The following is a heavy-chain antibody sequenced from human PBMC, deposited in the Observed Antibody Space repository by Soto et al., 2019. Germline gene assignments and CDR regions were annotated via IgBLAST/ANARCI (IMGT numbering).Heavy chain of an antibody. V-gene: IGHV1-69*12. CDR2: IIPIFGTA. D-gene: IGHD5-18*01. CDR1: GGTFSSYA. J-gene: IGHJ4*02. CDR3: AREIRGYSYGLGYYFDY. Sequence: QVQLVQSGAEVKKPGSSVKVSCKASGGTFSSYAISWVRQAPGQGLEWMGGIIPIFGTANYAQKFQGRVTITADESTSTAYMELSSLRSEDTAVYYCAREIRGYSYGLGYYFDYWGQGTLVTVSS.